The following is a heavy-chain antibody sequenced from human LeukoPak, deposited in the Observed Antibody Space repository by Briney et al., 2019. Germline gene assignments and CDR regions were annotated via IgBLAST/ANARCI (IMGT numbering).Heavy chain of an antibody. J-gene: IGHJ4*02. CDR2: TSSSSSTI. D-gene: IGHD3-22*01. CDR3: ARISHDSIGGAGYFDY. CDR1: GFTFSSYS. Sequence: GGSLRLSCAASGFTFSSYSMNWVRQAPGKGLEWVSYTSSSSSTIYYADSVKGRFTISRDNSKNTLYLQMNSLRAEDTAVYYCARISHDSIGGAGYFDYWGQGTLVTVSS. V-gene: IGHV3-48*01.